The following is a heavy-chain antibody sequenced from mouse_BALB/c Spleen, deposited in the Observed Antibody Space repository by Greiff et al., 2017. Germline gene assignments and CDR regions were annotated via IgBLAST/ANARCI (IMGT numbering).Heavy chain of an antibody. V-gene: IGHV5-17*02. Sequence: EVKLVESGGGLVQPGGSRKLSCAASGFTFSSFGMHWVRQAPEKGLEWVAYISSGSSTIYYADTVKGRFTISRDNPKNTLFLQMTSLGSEDTAMYYCARVGTGTWFAYWGQGTLVTVSA. CDR2: ISSGSSTI. CDR3: ARVGTGTWFAY. CDR1: GFTFSSFG. J-gene: IGHJ3*01. D-gene: IGHD4-1*01.